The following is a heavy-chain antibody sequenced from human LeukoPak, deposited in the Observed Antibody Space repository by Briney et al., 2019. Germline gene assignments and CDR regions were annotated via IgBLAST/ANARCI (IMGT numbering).Heavy chain of an antibody. Sequence: SETLSLTCTVSGSSISSYYWSWIRQPAGKGLEWIGRIYTSGSTNYNPSLKSRVTMSVDTSKNQFSLKLSSVTAADTAVYYCARGYYDSSGYPGDFDYWGQGTLVTVSS. J-gene: IGHJ4*02. CDR3: ARGYYDSSGYPGDFDY. CDR2: IYTSGST. CDR1: GSSISSYY. V-gene: IGHV4-4*07. D-gene: IGHD3-22*01.